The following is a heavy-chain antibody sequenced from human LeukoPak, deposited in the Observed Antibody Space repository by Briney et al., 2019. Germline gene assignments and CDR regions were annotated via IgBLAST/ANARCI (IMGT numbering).Heavy chain of an antibody. V-gene: IGHV1-24*01. CDR1: GYTLTELS. Sequence: GASVKVSCKVSGYTLTELSMHWVRQAPGKGLEWMGGFDPEDGETIYAQKFQGRVTMTRDMSMTTAYMELTELRSDDTAVYYCAAQRDPRPFDHWGQGTLITVSS. D-gene: IGHD5-24*01. J-gene: IGHJ4*02. CDR2: FDPEDGET. CDR3: AAQRDPRPFDH.